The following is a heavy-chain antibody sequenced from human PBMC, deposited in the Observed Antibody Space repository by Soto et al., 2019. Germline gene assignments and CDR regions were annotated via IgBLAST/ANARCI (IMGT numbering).Heavy chain of an antibody. CDR2: ITIYNRHS. CDR3: AKNGTNWLDS. D-gene: IGHD2-8*01. J-gene: IGHJ5*01. Sequence: QVQLVQSGAELKMPGASVKVSCKTSGYTFSNYGITWVRQAPAQGLEWMRCITIYNRHSHSSAKHRGRLTMTTDTTTSTAFMELNNLRFDDTAVYYCAKNGTNWLDSWGQGTLVTVSS. V-gene: IGHV1-18*01. CDR1: GYTFSNYG.